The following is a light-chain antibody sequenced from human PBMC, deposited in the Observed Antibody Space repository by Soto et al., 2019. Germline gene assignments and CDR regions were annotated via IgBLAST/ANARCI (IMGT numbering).Light chain of an antibody. CDR1: SSDVGGYNY. CDR3: CSYAGTYIFI. J-gene: IGLJ2*01. CDR2: DVT. V-gene: IGLV2-11*01. Sequence: QSVLTQPRSVSGSPGQSVTISCTGTSSDVGGYNYVSWYQQHPGKAPKLIIYDVTKRPSGVPDRFSGSKSANTASLTISGLQTEDEADYYCCSYAGTYIFIFGGGTKLTVL.